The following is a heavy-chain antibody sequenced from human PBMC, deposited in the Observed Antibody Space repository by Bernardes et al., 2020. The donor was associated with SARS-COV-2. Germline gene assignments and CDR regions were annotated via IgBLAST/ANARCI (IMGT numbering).Heavy chain of an antibody. J-gene: IGHJ6*02. V-gene: IGHV3-30*18. Sequence: GRSLRVSCAASGFTFSSYGMHWVRQAPGKGLEWVAVISYDGSNKYYADSVKGRFTISRDNSKNTLYLQMNSLRAEDTAVYYCAKDRLYYDILTGYYPSEYYYYYYGMDVWGQGTTVTVSS. D-gene: IGHD3-9*01. CDR3: AKDRLYYDILTGYYPSEYYYYYYGMDV. CDR1: GFTFSSYG. CDR2: ISYDGSNK.